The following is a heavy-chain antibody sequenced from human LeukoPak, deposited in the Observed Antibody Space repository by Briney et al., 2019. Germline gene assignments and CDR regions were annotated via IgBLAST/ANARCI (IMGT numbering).Heavy chain of an antibody. CDR1: GFTFDDYA. Sequence: PGGSLRLSCAASGFTFDDYAMHWVRQAPGKGLEWVSGISWNSGSIGYADSVKGRFTISRDISKNAVSLQMNNMRVEDTAVYYCAKGGRTTVDYWGQGTLVTVSS. V-gene: IGHV3-9*01. CDR2: ISWNSGSI. D-gene: IGHD3-16*01. J-gene: IGHJ4*02. CDR3: AKGGRTTVDY.